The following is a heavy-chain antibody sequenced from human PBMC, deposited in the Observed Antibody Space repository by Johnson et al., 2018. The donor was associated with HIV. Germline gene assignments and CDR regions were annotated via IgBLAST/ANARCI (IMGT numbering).Heavy chain of an antibody. V-gene: IGHV3-30-3*01. CDR1: GFTFSSYS. CDR2: ISFDGYNK. CDR3: ARGLELYLDLGWDDAFDI. Sequence: QVQLVESGGGVVQPGRSLRLSCAASGFTFSSYSVHWVRQAPGKGLEWVAVISFDGYNKYYADSVKGRFPISRDSSEKTLYLQMNSLRPEDTAVYYCARGLELYLDLGWDDAFDIWGQGTMVTVSS. J-gene: IGHJ3*02. D-gene: IGHD1-26*01.